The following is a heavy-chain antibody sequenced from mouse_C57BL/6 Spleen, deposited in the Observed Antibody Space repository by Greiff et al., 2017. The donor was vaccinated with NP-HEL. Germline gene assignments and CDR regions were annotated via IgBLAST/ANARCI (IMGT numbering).Heavy chain of an antibody. J-gene: IGHJ4*01. CDR2: ISSGSSTI. CDR1: GFTFSDYG. V-gene: IGHV5-17*01. D-gene: IGHD2-4*01. Sequence: EVQGVESGGGLVKPGGSLKLSCAASGFTFSDYGMHWVRQAPEKGLEWVAYISSGSSTIYYADTVKGRFTISRDNAKNTLFLEMTSLRSEDTAMYYCPRMIEDHRGAMDYWGKGTSVTVSS. CDR3: PRMIEDHRGAMDY.